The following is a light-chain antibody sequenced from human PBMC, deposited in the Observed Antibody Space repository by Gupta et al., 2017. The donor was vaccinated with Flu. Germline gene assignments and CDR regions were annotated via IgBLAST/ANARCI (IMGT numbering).Light chain of an antibody. J-gene: IGKJ1*01. Sequence: DIQVPQSPGLRSASGGDRVTITCRTSHSINTYLNWYQQKPGTAPKVLIYAAFSLQSGVPSRFSGSGSGTDFTLTISSLQPEDFATYYCQQSYNTSWTFGQGTKVEIK. V-gene: IGKV1-39*01. CDR3: QQSYNTSWT. CDR2: AAF. CDR1: HSINTY.